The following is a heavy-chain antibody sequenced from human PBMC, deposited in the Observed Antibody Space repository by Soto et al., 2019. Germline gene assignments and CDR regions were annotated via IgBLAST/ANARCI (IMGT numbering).Heavy chain of an antibody. CDR2: IWYDGSNQ. V-gene: IGHV3-33*01. Sequence: QVQLVESGGGVVQPGRSLRLSCTTSRFTFSAFAMHWVRQAPGKGLEWVELIWYDGSNQNYADSVKGRFTISRDNSKSMLYLQMNGLRAEDTGIYYCATGDYYTSGRGSFDHWGQGTLVTVSS. CDR1: RFTFSAFA. CDR3: ATGDYYTSGRGSFDH. J-gene: IGHJ4*02. D-gene: IGHD3-10*01.